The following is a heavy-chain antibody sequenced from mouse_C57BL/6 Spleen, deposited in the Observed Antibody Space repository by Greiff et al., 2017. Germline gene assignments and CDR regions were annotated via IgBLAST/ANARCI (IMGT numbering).Heavy chain of an antibody. Sequence: QVQLKESGPGLVAPSQSLSITCTVSGFSLTSYGVHWVRQPPGKGLEWLVVIWSDGSTTNNSALKSRLSISKDNSQSQVFLKMNSIQTDDTAMYYCSRHWGTTVVATPMDYWGQGTSVTVSS. CDR3: SRHWGTTVVATPMDY. D-gene: IGHD1-1*01. CDR1: GFSLTSYG. V-gene: IGHV2-6-1*01. J-gene: IGHJ4*01. CDR2: IWSDGST.